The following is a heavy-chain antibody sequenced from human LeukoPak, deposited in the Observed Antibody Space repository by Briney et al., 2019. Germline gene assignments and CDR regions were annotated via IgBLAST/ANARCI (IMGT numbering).Heavy chain of an antibody. CDR3: AADYYDSSGPAGAFDI. D-gene: IGHD3-22*01. CDR2: ISSSSSYI. Sequence: GGSLRLSCAASGFTFSSYSVNWVRQAPGKGLEWVSSISSSSSYIYYADSVKGRFTISRDNAKNSLYLQMNSLRAEDTAVYYCAADYYDSSGPAGAFDIWGQGTMVTVSS. V-gene: IGHV3-21*01. J-gene: IGHJ3*02. CDR1: GFTFSSYS.